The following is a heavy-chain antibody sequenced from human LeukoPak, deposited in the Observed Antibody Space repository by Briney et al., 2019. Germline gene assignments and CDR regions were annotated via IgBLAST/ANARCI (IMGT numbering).Heavy chain of an antibody. V-gene: IGHV3-9*01. CDR1: GFTFDDYA. J-gene: IGHJ5*02. CDR3: AKGGGSWSLGPPFDP. Sequence: HAGRSLRLSCAASGFTFDDYAMHWVRQAPGKGLEWVSGISWNSGSIGYADSVKGRFTISRDNAKNSLYLQMNSLRAEDTALYYCAKGGGSWSLGPPFDPWGQGTLVTVSS. D-gene: IGHD6-13*01. CDR2: ISWNSGSI.